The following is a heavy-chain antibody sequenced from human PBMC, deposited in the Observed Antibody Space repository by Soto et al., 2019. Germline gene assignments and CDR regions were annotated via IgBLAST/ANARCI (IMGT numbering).Heavy chain of an antibody. J-gene: IGHJ6*03. V-gene: IGHV3-23*01. CDR3: AKDKQRVHYYYYYYMDV. D-gene: IGHD6-13*01. CDR2: ISGSGGST. CDR1: GFTFSSYA. Sequence: GGSLRLSCAASGFTFSSYAMSWVRQAPGKGLEWVSAISGSGGSTYYADSVKGRFTISRDNSKNTLYLQMNSLRAEDTAVYYCAKDKQRVHYYYYYYMDVWGKGTTVTVSS.